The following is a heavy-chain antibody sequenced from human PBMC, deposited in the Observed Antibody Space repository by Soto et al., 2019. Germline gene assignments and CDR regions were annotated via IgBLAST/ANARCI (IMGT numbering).Heavy chain of an antibody. CDR1: GGSISSTDYY. Sequence: QVQLQESGPGLVKPSQTLSLTCTVSGGSISSTDYYWNWIRQPPGKGLEWIGYSWSSGSNYYNPSLSSRVTISVDTTKNQFSLKLNYVTAADTAVYYCARGWRGWLDPWGQGTLVTVSS. CDR2: SWSSGSN. CDR3: ARGWRGWLDP. J-gene: IGHJ5*02. D-gene: IGHD3-3*01. V-gene: IGHV4-30-4*01.